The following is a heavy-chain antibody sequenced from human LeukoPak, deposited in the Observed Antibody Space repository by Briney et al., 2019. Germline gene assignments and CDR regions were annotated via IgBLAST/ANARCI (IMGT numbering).Heavy chain of an antibody. V-gene: IGHV3-23*01. CDR1: GFTITDYG. Sequence: PGGSLRLSCAVSGFTITDYGMSWVRQAPGKGLEWASAISVSGVTKYYADSVKGRFIISRDNSRNTLYLQINSLRAEDTALYYCAQGYSSGWYPYWGQGTLVTVSS. CDR2: ISVSGVTK. J-gene: IGHJ4*02. CDR3: AQGYSSGWYPY. D-gene: IGHD6-19*01.